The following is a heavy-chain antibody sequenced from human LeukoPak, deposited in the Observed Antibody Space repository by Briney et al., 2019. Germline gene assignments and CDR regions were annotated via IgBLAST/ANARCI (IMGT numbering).Heavy chain of an antibody. D-gene: IGHD6-13*01. CDR2: ISSGGNYI. J-gene: IGHJ4*02. CDR1: GYTFSSFS. Sequence: GGSLRLSCAASGYTFSSFSINWVRQAPGKGLEWVSSISSGGNYIYYADSLKGRFTISRDNAKNSLYLQMNSLRVEDTAVYYCARGYSSTWATGYWGQGTQVTVSS. V-gene: IGHV3-21*01. CDR3: ARGYSSTWATGY.